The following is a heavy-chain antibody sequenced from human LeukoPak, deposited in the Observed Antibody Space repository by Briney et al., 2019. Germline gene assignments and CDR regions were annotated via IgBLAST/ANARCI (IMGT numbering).Heavy chain of an antibody. V-gene: IGHV1-69*05. J-gene: IGHJ6*03. CDR2: IIPIFGTA. CDR3: ASMGLNYYYYMDV. CDR1: GGTFSSYA. Sequence: GSSVKASCKASGGTFSSYAISWVRQAPGQGLEWMGGIIPIFGTANYAQKFQGRVTITTDESTSTAYMELSSLRSEDTAVYYCASMGLNYYYYMDVWGKGTTVNVSS. D-gene: IGHD4/OR15-4a*01.